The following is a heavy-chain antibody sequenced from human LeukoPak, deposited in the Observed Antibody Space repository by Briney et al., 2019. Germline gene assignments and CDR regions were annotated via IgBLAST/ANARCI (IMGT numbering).Heavy chain of an antibody. CDR2: IHNNGAM. D-gene: IGHD2-2*01. CDR3: AGETSTSYFNALDV. V-gene: IGHV3-48*03. CDR1: GFNFMDHE. J-gene: IGHJ3*01. Sequence: PGGSLRLSCVASGFNFMDHEMNWVRQAPGKGLEWVSKIHNNGAMSYANCAMGRVIISRDNARSSLYLQVNNLRAEDTALYFCAGETSTSYFNALDVWGQGTVVTVS.